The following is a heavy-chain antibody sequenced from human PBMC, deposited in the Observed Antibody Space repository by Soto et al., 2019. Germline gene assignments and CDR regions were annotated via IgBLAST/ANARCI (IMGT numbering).Heavy chain of an antibody. V-gene: IGHV3-74*01. CDR3: ARGGAMGVDY. Sequence: LRLSCTASGFTFNTHWMRWVRQAPGKALVWVSRIYFDGITTNYADSVKGRLTGSRDNAKNTVYLHVNTLRDEDTAVYYCARGGAMGVDYWGQGTLVTVSS. D-gene: IGHD1-26*01. CDR1: GFTFNTHW. J-gene: IGHJ4*02. CDR2: IYFDGITT.